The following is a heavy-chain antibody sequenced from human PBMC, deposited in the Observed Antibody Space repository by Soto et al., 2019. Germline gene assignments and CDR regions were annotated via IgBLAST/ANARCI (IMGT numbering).Heavy chain of an antibody. CDR1: GYTFTSYA. D-gene: IGHD3-3*01. CDR3: ARASSITIFGVVTWNYYGMDV. J-gene: IGHJ6*02. Sequence: ASVKVSCKASGYTFTSYAMHWVRQAPGQRLEWMGWINAGNGNTKYSQKFQGRVTITRDTSASTAYMELSSLGSEDTAVYYCARASSITIFGVVTWNYYGMDVWGQGTTVTVSS. CDR2: INAGNGNT. V-gene: IGHV1-3*01.